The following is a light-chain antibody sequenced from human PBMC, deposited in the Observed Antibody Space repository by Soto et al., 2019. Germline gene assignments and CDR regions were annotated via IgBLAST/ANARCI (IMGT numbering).Light chain of an antibody. CDR1: QSVSSY. J-gene: IGKJ1*01. CDR2: GAS. CDR3: QQHNNWPPVT. V-gene: IGKV3-15*01. Sequence: EIVLTQSPATLSLSPGERAPLSCRASQSVSSYLAWYQQKPGQAPRLLIYGASTRATGIPARFSGSGSGTEFTLTISSLQSEDLAVYYCQQHNNWPPVTVGQGTKVDI.